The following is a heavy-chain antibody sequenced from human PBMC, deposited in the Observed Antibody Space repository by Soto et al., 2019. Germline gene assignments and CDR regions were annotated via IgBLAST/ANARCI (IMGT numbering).Heavy chain of an antibody. D-gene: IGHD5-18*01. CDR2: ISAYNGNT. CDR3: ARDAGALIPLWTGYYFDY. V-gene: IGHV1-18*04. CDR1: GYTFTSYG. J-gene: IGHJ4*02. Sequence: ASVKVSCKASGYTFTSYGISWVRQAPGQGLEWMAWISAYNGNTNYAQKLQGRVTMTTDTSTSTACMELRSLRSDDTAVYYCARDAGALIPLWTGYYFDYWGQGSLVTVCS.